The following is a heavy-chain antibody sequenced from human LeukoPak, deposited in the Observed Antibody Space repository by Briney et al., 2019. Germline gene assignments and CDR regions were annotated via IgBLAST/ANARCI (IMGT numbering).Heavy chain of an antibody. J-gene: IGHJ4*02. D-gene: IGHD2-2*01. Sequence: KPSETLSLTCAVYGGSFSGYYWSWIRQPPGKGLEWIGEINHSGSTNYNPSLKSRVTISVDTSKNQFSLKLSSVTAAGTAVYYCARGRRSSQLTPSDYWGQGTLVTVSS. CDR1: GGSFSGYY. CDR2: INHSGST. CDR3: ARGRRSSQLTPSDY. V-gene: IGHV4-34*01.